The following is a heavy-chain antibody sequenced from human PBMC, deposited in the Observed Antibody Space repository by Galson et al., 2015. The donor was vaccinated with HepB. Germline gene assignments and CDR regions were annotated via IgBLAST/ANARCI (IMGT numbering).Heavy chain of an antibody. D-gene: IGHD6-6*01. CDR2: ISAYNGNT. V-gene: IGHV1-18*04. Sequence: SVKVSCKASGSTFTSYGISWVRQAPGQGLEWMGWISAYNGNTNYAQKLQGRVTMTTDTSTSTAYMELRSLRSDDTAVYYCARTPGMSSSSPWDWYFDLWGRGTLVTVSS. CDR1: GSTFTSYG. CDR3: ARTPGMSSSSPWDWYFDL. J-gene: IGHJ2*01.